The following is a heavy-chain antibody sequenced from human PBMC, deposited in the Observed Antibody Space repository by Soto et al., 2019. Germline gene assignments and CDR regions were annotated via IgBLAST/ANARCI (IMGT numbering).Heavy chain of an antibody. CDR1: GYTFTGYY. J-gene: IGHJ3*02. D-gene: IGHD6-6*01. CDR2: INPNSGGT. Sequence: ASVKVSCKASGYTFTGYYMHWVRQAPGQGLEWMGWINPNSGGTNYAQKFQGWVTMTRDTSISTAYMELSRLRSDDTAVYYCARVGDSSSYDAFDIWGQGTMLTVSS. CDR3: ARVGDSSSYDAFDI. V-gene: IGHV1-2*04.